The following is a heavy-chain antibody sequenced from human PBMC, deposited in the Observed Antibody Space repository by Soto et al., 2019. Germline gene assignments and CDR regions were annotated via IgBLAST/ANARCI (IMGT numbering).Heavy chain of an antibody. J-gene: IGHJ5*02. Sequence: SPPELVNATQTLTLNCTFSGFSLSTRGVGVGRIRQPPGKALEWLALIYWDDDKRYSPSLKSRLTITKDTSKNQVVLTMTNMDPVDTATYYCAHITIAATFDPWGQGTLVTVSS. CDR1: GFSLSTRGVG. CDR2: IYWDDDK. D-gene: IGHD2-15*01. CDR3: AHITIAATFDP. V-gene: IGHV2-5*02.